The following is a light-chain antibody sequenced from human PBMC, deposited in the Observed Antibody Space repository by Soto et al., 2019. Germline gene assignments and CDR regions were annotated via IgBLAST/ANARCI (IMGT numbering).Light chain of an antibody. CDR1: QSVSSSY. CDR2: GAS. CDR3: QQYGSSRT. J-gene: IGKJ3*01. V-gene: IGKV3-20*01. Sequence: EIVLTQSPCTLSLSPGERATLSCRASQSVSSSYLAWYQQKPGQAPRLLIYGASSRATGIPDRFSGSGSGKDFTLTISRLEPEDFAVYYCQQYGSSRTFGPGTKVDIK.